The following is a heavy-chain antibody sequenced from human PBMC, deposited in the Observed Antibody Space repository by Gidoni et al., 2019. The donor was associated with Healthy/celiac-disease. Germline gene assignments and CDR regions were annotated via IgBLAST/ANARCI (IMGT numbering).Heavy chain of an antibody. J-gene: IGHJ4*02. Sequence: QVQLVQSGAEVTKPGASVTVSCTASGYTFTGYYMHWVRPAPGQGLEWMGWINPNRGGTNYAQNFQGRVTMTRDTSISTAYRELSRLRSDDTAVYYCAREFTGGWFVYWGQGTLVTVSS. CDR1: GYTFTGYY. V-gene: IGHV1-2*02. CDR3: AREFTGGWFVY. CDR2: INPNRGGT. D-gene: IGHD6-19*01.